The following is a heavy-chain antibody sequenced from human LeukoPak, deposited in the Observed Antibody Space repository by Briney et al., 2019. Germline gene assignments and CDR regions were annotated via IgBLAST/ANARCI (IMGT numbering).Heavy chain of an antibody. CDR1: GGTFSSYA. V-gene: IGHV1-18*01. D-gene: IGHD6-6*01. CDR3: ARDWTRYSSSDWFDP. CDR2: ISAYNGNT. Sequence: GASVKVSCKASGGTFSSYAISWVRQAPGQGLEWMGWISAYNGNTNYAQKLQGRVTMTTDTSTSTAYMELRSLRSDDTAVYYCARDWTRYSSSDWFDPWGQGTLVTVSS. J-gene: IGHJ5*02.